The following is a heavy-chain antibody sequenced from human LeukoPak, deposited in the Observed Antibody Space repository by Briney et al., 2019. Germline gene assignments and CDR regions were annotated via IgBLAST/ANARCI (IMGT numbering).Heavy chain of an antibody. D-gene: IGHD5-24*01. CDR3: ARGMAPLNLYYMDV. CDR1: GYPFTGYY. V-gene: IGHV1-2*02. J-gene: IGHJ6*03. Sequence: ASVKVSCKASGYPFTGYYMHWVRQAPGQGLEWMAWINPNSGGTNYAQKFQGRVTVTRDTSISTAYMELSRLRSDDTAVYYCARGMAPLNLYYMDVWGKGTTVTVSS. CDR2: INPNSGGT.